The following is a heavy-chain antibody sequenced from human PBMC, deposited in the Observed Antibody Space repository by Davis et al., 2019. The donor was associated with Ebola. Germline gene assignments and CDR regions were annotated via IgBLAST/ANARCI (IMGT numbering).Heavy chain of an antibody. CDR1: GGTFSNYA. CDR3: TTGRPSPGPIDS. Sequence: SVKVSCKASGGTFSNYAITWVRQAPGRGLQWMGGIIPIFGTTNYAPKFQGRVTITADKPTSIVYMDLSSLKSDDTAVYYCTTGRPSPGPIDSWGQGTQVTVSS. CDR2: IIPIFGTT. D-gene: IGHD1-26*01. V-gene: IGHV1-69*06. J-gene: IGHJ4*02.